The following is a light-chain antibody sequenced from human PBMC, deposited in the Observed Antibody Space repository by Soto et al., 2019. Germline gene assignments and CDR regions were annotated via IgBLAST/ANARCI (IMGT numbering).Light chain of an antibody. V-gene: IGKV1-12*01. CDR3: QQSYSIPIT. CDR1: QGISSW. Sequence: DIQMTQSASSVSASVGDRFTMTCRASQGISSWLAWYQQKPEKAPKLLISTVSSLQSGVPSTFSGSGSGRDFTLTIDSLQPEDFATYFCQQSYSIPITFGHGTRLEIK. CDR2: TVS. J-gene: IGKJ5*01.